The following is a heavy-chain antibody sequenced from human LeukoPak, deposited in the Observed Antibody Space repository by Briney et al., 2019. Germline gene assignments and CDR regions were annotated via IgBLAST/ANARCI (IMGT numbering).Heavy chain of an antibody. Sequence: GASVKVSCKASGYSFIGYYMHWVRQAPGQGLEWMGWINPNSGGTKYAQKFQGRVTMARDTSISTAYMELSRLRFDDTAVYYCARTYCSGGSCYSLDYWGQGTLVTVSS. CDR1: GYSFIGYY. J-gene: IGHJ4*02. CDR3: ARTYCSGGSCYSLDY. D-gene: IGHD2-15*01. V-gene: IGHV1-2*02. CDR2: INPNSGGT.